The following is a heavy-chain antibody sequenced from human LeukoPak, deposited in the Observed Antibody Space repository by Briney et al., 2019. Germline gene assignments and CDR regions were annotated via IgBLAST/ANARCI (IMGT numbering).Heavy chain of an antibody. J-gene: IGHJ5*02. Sequence: PSETQSLTCTVPGGSISSYYWSWIRQPPGKGLEWIGYIYYSGSTNYNPSLKSRVTISVDTSKNQFSLKLSSVTAADTAVYYCARERYYDILTGYSGFDPWGQGTLVTVSS. CDR3: ARERYYDILTGYSGFDP. CDR1: GGSISSYY. V-gene: IGHV4-59*01. D-gene: IGHD3-9*01. CDR2: IYYSGST.